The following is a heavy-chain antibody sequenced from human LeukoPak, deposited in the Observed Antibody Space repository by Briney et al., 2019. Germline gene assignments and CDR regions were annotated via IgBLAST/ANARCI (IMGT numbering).Heavy chain of an antibody. D-gene: IGHD3-10*01. V-gene: IGHV1-69*06. CDR3: ASRVPDYYGSGSYRPFDY. CDR1: GGTFSSYA. J-gene: IGHJ4*02. CDR2: IIPIFGTA. Sequence: GASVKVSCKASGGTFSSYAISWVRQAPGQGLEWMGGIIPIFGTANYAQKFQGRVTITADKSTSTAYMELSSLRSEDTAVYYCASRVPDYYGSGSYRPFDYWGQGTLVTVSS.